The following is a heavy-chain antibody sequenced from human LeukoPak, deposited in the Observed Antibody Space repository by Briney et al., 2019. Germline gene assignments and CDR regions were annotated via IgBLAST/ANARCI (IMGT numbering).Heavy chain of an antibody. Sequence: GGSLRLSCAASGFTFSSYAMSWVRQAPWKGLEWVSSISHSGGSTYYADAVKGRFTISRDNSKNTLYLQMNSLRAEDPAVYYCAKDGGAVLWFGELPGGSYFDYWGQGALVTVSS. CDR1: GFTFSSYA. CDR2: ISHSGGST. J-gene: IGHJ4*02. V-gene: IGHV3-23*01. CDR3: AKDGGAVLWFGELPGGSYFDY. D-gene: IGHD3-10*01.